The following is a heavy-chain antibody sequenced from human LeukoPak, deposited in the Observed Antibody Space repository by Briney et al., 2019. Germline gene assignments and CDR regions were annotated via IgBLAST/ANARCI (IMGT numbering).Heavy chain of an antibody. CDR1: GGSVSSGSYY. Sequence: SETLSLTCTVSGGSVSSGSYYWSWIRQPPGKRLEWIGYIYYSGSTNYNPSLKSRVTISVDTSKNQFSLKLSSVTAADTAVYYCASLHCSGGSCYQDYWGQGTLVTVSS. CDR3: ASLHCSGGSCYQDY. CDR2: IYYSGST. J-gene: IGHJ4*02. V-gene: IGHV4-61*01. D-gene: IGHD2-15*01.